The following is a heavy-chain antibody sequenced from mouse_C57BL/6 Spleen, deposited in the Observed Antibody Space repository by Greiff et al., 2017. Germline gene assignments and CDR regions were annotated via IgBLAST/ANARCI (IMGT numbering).Heavy chain of an antibody. D-gene: IGHD1-1*01. Sequence: VQLQQSGAELVKPGASVKLSCKASGYTFTEYTIHWVKQRSGQGLEWIGWFYPGSGSIKYNEKFKDKATLTADKSSSTVYMELSRLSSEDSAVYFCARHAGITTVVEHWYFDVWGTGTTVTVSS. V-gene: IGHV1-62-2*01. J-gene: IGHJ1*03. CDR1: GYTFTEYT. CDR2: FYPGSGSI. CDR3: ARHAGITTVVEHWYFDV.